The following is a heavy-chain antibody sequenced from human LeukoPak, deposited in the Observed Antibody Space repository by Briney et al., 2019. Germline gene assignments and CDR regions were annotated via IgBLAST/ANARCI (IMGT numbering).Heavy chain of an antibody. Sequence: GGSLRLSCAASGFTFSSFAMSWVRQAPGKGLEWVSVVSGSGGNTYYADSVKGRFTVSRDNSKNTVYLQMNSLRAEDAAVYYCAKDRYSYSSGSAGSYTIEYWGRGTLVTVSS. D-gene: IGHD3-22*01. V-gene: IGHV3-23*01. J-gene: IGHJ4*02. CDR2: VSGSGGNT. CDR3: AKDRYSYSSGSAGSYTIEY. CDR1: GFTFSSFA.